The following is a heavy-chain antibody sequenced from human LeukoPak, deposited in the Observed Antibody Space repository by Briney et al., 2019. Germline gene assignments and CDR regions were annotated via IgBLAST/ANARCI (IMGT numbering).Heavy chain of an antibody. D-gene: IGHD1-7*01. J-gene: IGHJ6*03. CDR3: ARGSGTTSDYYYMDV. CDR1: GGSISSYY. CDR2: IYYSGST. V-gene: IGHV4-59*12. Sequence: SETLSLTCTVSGGSISSYYWSWIRQPPGKGLEWIGYIYYSGSTNYNPSLKSRVTISVDTSKNQFSLKLSSVTAADTAVYYCARGSGTTSDYYYMDVWGKGTTVTVSS.